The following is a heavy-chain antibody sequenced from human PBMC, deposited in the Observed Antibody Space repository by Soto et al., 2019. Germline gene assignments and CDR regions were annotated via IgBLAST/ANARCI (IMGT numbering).Heavy chain of an antibody. D-gene: IGHD5-18*01. CDR1: GDSITNSHW. V-gene: IGHV4-4*02. CDR2: IYHSGDT. J-gene: IGHJ3*02. Sequence: QVQLQESGPGLVKPSGTLSLTCAVSGDSITNSHWWSWVRQPPGKGLEWIADIYHSGDTHYNPSLKSRLTISVDKSKNQFSLNLTSVTAADTAIYYCARCPFGYSHGWGGSDIWGQGTMVTVSS. CDR3: ARCPFGYSHGWGGSDI.